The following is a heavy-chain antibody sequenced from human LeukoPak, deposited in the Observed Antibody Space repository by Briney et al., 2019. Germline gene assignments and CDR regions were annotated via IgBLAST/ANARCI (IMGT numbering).Heavy chain of an antibody. CDR3: ATLRPTVTTSGGGPD. Sequence: GGSLRLSCAASGFTVSSNYMSWVRQAPGKGLEWVSVIYSGGSTYYADSVKGRFTISRDNSKNTLYLQMNSLRAEDTAVYYCATLRPTVTTSGGGPDWGQGTLVTVSS. D-gene: IGHD4-11*01. CDR2: IYSGGST. J-gene: IGHJ4*02. CDR1: GFTVSSNY. V-gene: IGHV3-53*05.